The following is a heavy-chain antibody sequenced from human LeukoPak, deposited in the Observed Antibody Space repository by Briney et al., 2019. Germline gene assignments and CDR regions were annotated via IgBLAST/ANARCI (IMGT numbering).Heavy chain of an antibody. Sequence: SETLSLTCTVSGGSISSYYWSWIRQPPGKGLEWIGYIYYXXXTXXNPXLXSRVTXSVDTSKNQFSLKLSSVTAADTAVYYCARSFFDYWGQGTLVTVSS. J-gene: IGHJ4*02. CDR2: IYYXXXT. CDR1: GGSISSYY. V-gene: IGHV4-59*01. CDR3: ARSFFDY.